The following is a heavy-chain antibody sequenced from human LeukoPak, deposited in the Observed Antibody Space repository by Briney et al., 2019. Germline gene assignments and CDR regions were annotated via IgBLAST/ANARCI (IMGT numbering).Heavy chain of an antibody. CDR1: GFTFSSYW. D-gene: IGHD1-26*01. CDR2: IEQDGSQK. Sequence: PGGSLRLSCAASGFTFSSYWLSCVRQAPGKGLEWVASIEQDGSQKYYVDSVRGRFTISRDNAKNSVYLQMNSLRVEDTAVYYCARNSGSYPFDYWGQGTLVTVSS. CDR3: ARNSGSYPFDY. J-gene: IGHJ4*02. V-gene: IGHV3-7*01.